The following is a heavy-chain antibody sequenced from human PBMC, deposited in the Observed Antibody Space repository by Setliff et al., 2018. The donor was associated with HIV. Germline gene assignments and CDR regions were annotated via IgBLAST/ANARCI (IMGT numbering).Heavy chain of an antibody. CDR3: ARDSELGLNYHYGMDV. J-gene: IGHJ6*02. CDR2: ISYSTGYI. Sequence: GGSLRLSCAASGFTFSSYTMNWVRQAPGKGLEWVSSISYSTGYIYYADSVKGRFTISRDIAKNSLYLQMNSLRVEDTAVYYCARDSELGLNYHYGMDVWGQGTTVTVSS. CDR1: GFTFSSYT. V-gene: IGHV3-21*01. D-gene: IGHD1-26*01.